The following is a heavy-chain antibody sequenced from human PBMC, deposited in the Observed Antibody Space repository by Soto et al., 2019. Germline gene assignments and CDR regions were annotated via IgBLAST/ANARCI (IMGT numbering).Heavy chain of an antibody. CDR1: GFTFSSHG. Sequence: QVQLVESGGGVVQPGMTLRLSCTASGFTFSSHGMHWVRQAPGKGLEWVAVVSFDGTNKNYADSVRGQFTISRDNSKNTLYLQMSSLRAEDTAVYYCANGDSSGFEYFQSWGQGTLVTVSS. J-gene: IGHJ1*01. D-gene: IGHD3-22*01. CDR2: VSFDGTNK. CDR3: ANGDSSGFEYFQS. V-gene: IGHV3-30*18.